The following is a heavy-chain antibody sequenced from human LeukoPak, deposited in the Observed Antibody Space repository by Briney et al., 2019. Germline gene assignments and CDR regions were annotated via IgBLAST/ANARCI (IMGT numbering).Heavy chain of an antibody. V-gene: IGHV1-69*13. D-gene: IGHD6-6*01. Sequence: ASVKVSCKASGGTFISYAISWVRQAPGQGLEWMGGIIPIFGTANYAQKFQGRVTITADESTSTAYMELSSLRSEDTAAYYCARDQGGYSSSRGFDYWGQGTLVTVSS. J-gene: IGHJ4*02. CDR3: ARDQGGYSSSRGFDY. CDR2: IIPIFGTA. CDR1: GGTFISYA.